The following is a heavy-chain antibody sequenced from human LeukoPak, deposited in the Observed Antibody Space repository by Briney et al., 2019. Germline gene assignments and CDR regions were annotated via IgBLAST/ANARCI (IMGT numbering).Heavy chain of an antibody. CDR1: GYTFTGYY. D-gene: IGHD2-21*02. CDR2: INPNSGGT. V-gene: IGHV1-2*02. J-gene: IGHJ1*01. Sequence: ASVKVSCKASGYTFTGYYMYWVRLAPGQGLEGMGWINPNSGGTNYAQKFQGRVTMTRDTSISTAYMELSRLRSDDTAVYYCARAFCGGDCYAYFQHWGQGTLVTVSS. CDR3: ARAFCGGDCYAYFQH.